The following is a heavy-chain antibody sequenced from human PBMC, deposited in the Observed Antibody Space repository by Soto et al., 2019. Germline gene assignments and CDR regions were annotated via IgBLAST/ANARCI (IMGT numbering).Heavy chain of an antibody. CDR1: GGSFSGYY. D-gene: IGHD6-13*01. CDR2: INHSGST. CDR3: ARVLPGVLRQQLVRDAFDI. Sequence: SETLSLTCAVYGGSFSGYYWSWIRQPPGKGLEWIGEINHSGSTNYNPSLKSRVTISVDTSKNQFSLKLSSVTAADTAVYYCARVLPGVLRQQLVRDAFDIWGQGTMVTV. V-gene: IGHV4-34*01. J-gene: IGHJ3*02.